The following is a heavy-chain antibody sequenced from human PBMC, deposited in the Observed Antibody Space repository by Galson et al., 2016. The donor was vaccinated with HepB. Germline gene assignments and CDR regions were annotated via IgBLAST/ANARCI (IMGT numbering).Heavy chain of an antibody. J-gene: IGHJ3*02. D-gene: IGHD6-13*01. CDR1: GLTFRSNN. V-gene: IGHV3-21*01. Sequence: SLRLSCAASGLTFRSNNMNWVRQAPGKGLEWVSSISSGSSYIYYADSVKGRFTISRDNAKNSLYLQMNSLRAEDTAVYYCARVREQQLLDAFDIWGQGTMVTVSS. CDR3: ARVREQQLLDAFDI. CDR2: ISSGSSYI.